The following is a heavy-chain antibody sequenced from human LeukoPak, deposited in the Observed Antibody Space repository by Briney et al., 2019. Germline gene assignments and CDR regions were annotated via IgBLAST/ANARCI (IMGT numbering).Heavy chain of an antibody. D-gene: IGHD4-11*01. CDR2: ISAYNGNT. CDR3: ARDVTGIYYMDV. Sequence: ASVKVSCKASGYTFISYGISWVRQAPGQGLEWMGWISAYNGNTNYAQKLQGRVTMTTDTSTSTAYMELRSLRSDDTAVYYCARDVTGIYYMDVWGKGTTVTVSS. CDR1: GYTFISYG. V-gene: IGHV1-18*01. J-gene: IGHJ6*03.